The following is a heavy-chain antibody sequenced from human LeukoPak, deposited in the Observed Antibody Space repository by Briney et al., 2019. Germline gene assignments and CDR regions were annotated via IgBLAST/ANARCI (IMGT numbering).Heavy chain of an antibody. CDR2: IIPIFGTA. V-gene: IGHV1-69*13. J-gene: IGHJ4*02. D-gene: IGHD6-13*01. Sequence: ASVKVSCKASGGTFSSYAISWVRQAPGQGLEWMGGIIPIFGTANYAQKFQGRVTTTADESTSTAYMELSSLRSEDTAVYYCAVGSSSWYVYWGQGTLVTVSS. CDR3: AVGSSSWYVY. CDR1: GGTFSSYA.